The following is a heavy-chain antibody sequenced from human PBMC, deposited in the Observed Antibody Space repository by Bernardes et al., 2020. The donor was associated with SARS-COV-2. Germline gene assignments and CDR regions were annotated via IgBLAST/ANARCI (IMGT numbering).Heavy chain of an antibody. CDR1: GFIFSNSY. V-gene: IGHV3-21*01. CDR2: ISNSGNYI. Sequence: GGCLRLSCTASGFIFSNSYMNWVRQAPGRGLEWVASISNSGNYIFYADSVKGRFTLSRDNAKNSLYLQMNSLRAEDTATYYCARRDYRLDYWGQGALVTVSS. D-gene: IGHD2-21*01. J-gene: IGHJ4*02. CDR3: ARRDYRLDY.